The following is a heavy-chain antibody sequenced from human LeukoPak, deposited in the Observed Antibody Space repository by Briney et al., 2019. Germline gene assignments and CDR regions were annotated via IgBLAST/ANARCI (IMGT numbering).Heavy chain of an antibody. Sequence: ASVEVSCKVSGYTLTELSMHWVRQAPGKGLEWMGGFDPEDGETIYAQKFQGRVTMTEDTSTDTAYMELSSLRSEDTAVYYCATSCSGNVLLWFGELQIGDWFDPWGQGTLVTVSS. CDR3: ATSCSGNVLLWFGELQIGDWFDP. J-gene: IGHJ5*02. V-gene: IGHV1-24*01. D-gene: IGHD3-10*01. CDR2: FDPEDGET. CDR1: GYTLTELS.